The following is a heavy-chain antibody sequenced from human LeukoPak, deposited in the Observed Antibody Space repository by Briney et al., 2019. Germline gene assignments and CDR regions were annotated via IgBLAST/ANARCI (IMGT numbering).Heavy chain of an antibody. J-gene: IGHJ5*02. CDR3: ARRVYGDYKDWFDP. CDR2: IYPGDSAT. Sequence: GESMKISCKGPGYTFSNFWIGWVRQMPGKRLEWMAIIYPGDSATRYSPSFQGLVTISADKSINTAYLQWNSLKASDTAIYYCARRVYGDYKDWFDPWGQGTLVTVSP. V-gene: IGHV5-51*01. D-gene: IGHD4-17*01. CDR1: GYTFSNFW.